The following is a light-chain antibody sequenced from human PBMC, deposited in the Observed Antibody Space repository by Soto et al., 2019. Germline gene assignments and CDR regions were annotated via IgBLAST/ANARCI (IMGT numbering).Light chain of an antibody. CDR1: QRISGY. J-gene: IGKJ4*01. CDR2: GAS. Sequence: EIVLTQSPATLSLSPGERATLSCRASQRISGYLAWYQQRPGQGPRLLIYGASSRATGTPDRFSGSGSGTDFTLTINRLEPEDFAVYYCQQYGSSPPLSFGGGTKVDIK. V-gene: IGKV3-20*01. CDR3: QQYGSSPPLS.